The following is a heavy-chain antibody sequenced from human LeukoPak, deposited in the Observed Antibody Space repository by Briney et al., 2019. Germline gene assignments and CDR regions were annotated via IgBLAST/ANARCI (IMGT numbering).Heavy chain of an antibody. V-gene: IGHV5-51*01. J-gene: IGHJ5*02. CDR2: IYPGDAHT. CDR1: GYSFTTYW. CDR3: ARGPYAYTSSATLGSYNWFDP. D-gene: IGHD2-2*02. Sequence: GESLKISCKGSGYSFTTYWIGWVRQMPGKGLEWMGIIYPGDAHTRYSPSFQDQVTISVDKSISTAYLQWSSLKASDTAMYYCARGPYAYTSSATLGSYNWFDPWGQGSLVTVSS.